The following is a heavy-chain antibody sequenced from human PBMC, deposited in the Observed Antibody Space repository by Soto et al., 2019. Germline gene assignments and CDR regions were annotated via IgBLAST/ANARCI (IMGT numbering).Heavy chain of an antibody. V-gene: IGHV4-39*01. Sequence: SETLSLTCNVSGGSVSSSSYYWGRIRQAPGKGLEWIVSTYYSAGTYYNPSLKSRVTTSMDASKSQFSLTVTSVTAADTAIYYCARHASRGYSSSWYFEDWGQGTPVTVSS. CDR3: ARHASRGYSSSWYFED. CDR1: GGSVSSSSYY. D-gene: IGHD6-13*01. J-gene: IGHJ4*02. CDR2: TYYSAGT.